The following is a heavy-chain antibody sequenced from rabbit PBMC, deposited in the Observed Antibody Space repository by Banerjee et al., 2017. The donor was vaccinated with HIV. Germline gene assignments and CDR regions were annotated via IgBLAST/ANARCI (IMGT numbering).Heavy chain of an antibody. CDR2: IYAGSSGST. D-gene: IGHD2-1*01. J-gene: IGHJ4*01. V-gene: IGHV1S45*01. CDR3: ARYPNSNGGAVAFNL. Sequence: QEQLVESGGGLVQPEGSLTLTCTASGFDFTSNYRMGWVRQAPGKGLEWIACIYAGSSGSTYYATWAKGRFTISKTSSTAVTLQMTSLTAADTATYFCARYPNSNGGAVAFNLWGPGTLVTVS. CDR1: GFDFTSNYR.